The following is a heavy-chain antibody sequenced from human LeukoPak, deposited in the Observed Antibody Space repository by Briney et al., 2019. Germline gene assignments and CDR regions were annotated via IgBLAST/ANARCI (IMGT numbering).Heavy chain of an antibody. CDR1: GGSIRNSY. CDR2: IFYNGDT. J-gene: IGHJ6*03. Sequence: SETLSLTCTVSGGSIRNSYWSWIRQPPGKGLEWIGYIFYNGDTNYNPSLKGRVTMSVDTSKNQFSLKLNSVTAADTAVYYCARGHAVRGVKPLYYYYYYYMDVWGKGTTVTISS. V-gene: IGHV4-59*01. CDR3: ARGHAVRGVKPLYYYYYYYMDV. D-gene: IGHD3-10*01.